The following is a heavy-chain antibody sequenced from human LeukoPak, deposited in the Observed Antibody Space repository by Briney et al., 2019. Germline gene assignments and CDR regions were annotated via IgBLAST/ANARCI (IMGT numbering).Heavy chain of an antibody. CDR3: ARNPRSYYDILTGIN. J-gene: IGHJ4*02. Sequence: GGSLRLSCVASGFTFSSYAMSWVRQAPGKGLEWVSAISGSGGSTYYADSVKGRFTISRDNSKNTLYLQMNSLRAEDTAVYYCARNPRSYYDILTGINWGQGTLVTVSS. CDR2: ISGSGGST. V-gene: IGHV3-23*01. D-gene: IGHD3-9*01. CDR1: GFTFSSYA.